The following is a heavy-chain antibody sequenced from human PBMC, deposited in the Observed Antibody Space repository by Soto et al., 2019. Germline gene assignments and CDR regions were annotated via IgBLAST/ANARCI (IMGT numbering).Heavy chain of an antibody. CDR3: TLHIVVVTAIYNYFVY. D-gene: IGHD2-21*02. CDR1: GFTFSDAW. J-gene: IGHJ4*02. CDR2: IKSKADGGTT. V-gene: IGHV3-15*01. Sequence: EVQLVESGGGLVKPGGSLRLSSTASGFTFSDAWMSWVRQAPGEGLEWVGRIKSKADGGTTDYAAPVRGRFTISRDDSKNTLYLQMNSLKTEDTAVYYCTLHIVVVTAIYNYFVYWGQGTLVTVSS.